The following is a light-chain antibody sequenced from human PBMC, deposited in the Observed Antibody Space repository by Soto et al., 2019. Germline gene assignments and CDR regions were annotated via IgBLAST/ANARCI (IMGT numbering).Light chain of an antibody. CDR2: DVS. J-gene: IGKJ5*01. CDR1: QGVTTN. V-gene: IGKV3-15*01. Sequence: IIMAQSSGTVSVSPGERVTLSCRAAQGVTTNFAWYQQKSGQSPRLLIYDVSNRATGVPARFSGSRSETDFTLTISGLRSEDSAVYFCQQYNNWPFSFGQGTRLEI. CDR3: QQYNNWPFS.